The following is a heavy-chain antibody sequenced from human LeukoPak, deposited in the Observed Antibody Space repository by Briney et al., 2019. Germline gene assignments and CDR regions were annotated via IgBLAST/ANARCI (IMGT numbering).Heavy chain of an antibody. CDR1: GFTFSSYW. CDR3: ARLSGYDWESSYDY. Sequence: GSLRLSCAASGFTFSSYWMSWVRQAPGKGLEWIGYIYYSGSTNYNPSLKSRVTISVDTSKKQFSLKLSSVTAADTAVYYCARLSGYDWESSYDYWGQGTLVTVSS. V-gene: IGHV4-59*01. D-gene: IGHD5-12*01. CDR2: IYYSGST. J-gene: IGHJ4*02.